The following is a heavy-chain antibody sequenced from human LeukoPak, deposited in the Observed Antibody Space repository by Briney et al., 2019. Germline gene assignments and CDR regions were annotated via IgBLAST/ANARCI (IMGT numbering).Heavy chain of an antibody. D-gene: IGHD1-26*01. CDR3: ARDPRRWELLGQMRYFQH. CDR2: INPNSGGT. Sequence: ASVKVSCKASGYTFTGYYMHWVRQAPGQGLEWMGWINPNSGGTNYAQKFQGRVTMTRDTSISTAYMELSRLRSDDTAVYYCARDPRRWELLGQMRYFQHWGQGTLVTVSS. J-gene: IGHJ1*01. V-gene: IGHV1-2*02. CDR1: GYTFTGYY.